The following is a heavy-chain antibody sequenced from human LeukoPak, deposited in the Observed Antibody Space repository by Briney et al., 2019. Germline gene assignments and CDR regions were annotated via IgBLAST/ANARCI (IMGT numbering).Heavy chain of an antibody. V-gene: IGHV4-34*01. CDR1: GGSFSGYY. CDR3: ARGYGALGLWAFDI. Sequence: SETLSLTCAVYGGSFSGYYWSWIRQPPGKGLEWIGEVYHTGTTNYNPSLKSRVTISLGTSKNQFSLKLSSVTAADTALYYCARGYGALGLWAFDIWGQGTVVTISS. J-gene: IGHJ3*02. CDR2: VYHTGTT. D-gene: IGHD4-17*01.